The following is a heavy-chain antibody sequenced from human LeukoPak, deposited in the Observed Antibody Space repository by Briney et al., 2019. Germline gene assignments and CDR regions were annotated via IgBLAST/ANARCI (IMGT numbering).Heavy chain of an antibody. CDR2: IIPIFGTA. J-gene: IGHJ5*02. D-gene: IGHD3-9*01. Sequence: ASVKVSCKASGGTFSSYAISGVRQAPGQGLEWMGGIIPIFGTANYAQKFQGRVTITADESTSTAYMELSSLRSEDTAVYYCARVRYYDILTGYQSVWFDPWGQGTLVTVSS. CDR1: GGTFSSYA. CDR3: ARVRYYDILTGYQSVWFDP. V-gene: IGHV1-69*13.